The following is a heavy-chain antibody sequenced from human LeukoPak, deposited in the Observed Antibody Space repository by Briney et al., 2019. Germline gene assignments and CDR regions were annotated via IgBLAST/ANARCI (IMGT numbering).Heavy chain of an antibody. Sequence: PGGSLRLSCAASGFTFSNAWMSWVRQAPGKGLEWVSTAGTYGATYYADSVKGRFTISRDNSKNTLFVQMNSLRAEDTAVYYCAKRRSEYYFDQWGQGTLVTVSS. CDR1: GFTFSNAW. V-gene: IGHV3-23*01. D-gene: IGHD3-3*01. J-gene: IGHJ4*02. CDR2: AGTYGAT. CDR3: AKRRSEYYFDQ.